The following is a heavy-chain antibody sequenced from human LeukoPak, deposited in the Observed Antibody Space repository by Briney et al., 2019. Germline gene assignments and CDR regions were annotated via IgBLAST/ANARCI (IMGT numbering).Heavy chain of an antibody. CDR2: ISSNGGST. J-gene: IGHJ4*02. Sequence: GGSLRLSCAASGFTFSSYAMHWVRQAPGKGLEYVSAISSNGGSTYYANSVKGRFTISRDNSKNTLYLQMGRLRAEDMAVYYCARDREQSIAAAGTFDYWGQGTLVTVSS. V-gene: IGHV3-64*01. CDR1: GFTFSSYA. D-gene: IGHD6-13*01. CDR3: ARDREQSIAAAGTFDY.